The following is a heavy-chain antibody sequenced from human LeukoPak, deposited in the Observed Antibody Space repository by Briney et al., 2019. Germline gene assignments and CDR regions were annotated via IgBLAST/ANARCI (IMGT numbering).Heavy chain of an antibody. CDR2: INWNGGST. V-gene: IGHV3-20*04. J-gene: IGHJ4*02. CDR1: GFTFDDYG. CDR3: AGDRNGIQLWLNGEDY. Sequence: GGSLRLSCAASGFTFDDYGMSWVRQAPGKGLEWVSGINWNGGSTGYADSVKGRFTISRDNAKNSLYLQMNSLRAEDTAVYYCAGDRNGIQLWLNGEDYWGEGTLVTVSS. D-gene: IGHD5-18*01.